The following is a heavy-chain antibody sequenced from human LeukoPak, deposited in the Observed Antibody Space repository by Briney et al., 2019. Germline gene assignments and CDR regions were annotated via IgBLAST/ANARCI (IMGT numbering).Heavy chain of an antibody. V-gene: IGHV3-30*02. D-gene: IGHD2/OR15-2a*01. CDR3: EKESEFSFDP. Sequence: GGSLRLSCAASVFSFSGYGMDWVRQAPGKGLGGVTFIRFDGSHKYYADSVKGRFTISRDNSKNTLYLQMRRLSSEDTAVYYFEKESEFSFDPWGQGTLVTVSS. CDR2: IRFDGSHK. J-gene: IGHJ5*02. CDR1: VFSFSGYG.